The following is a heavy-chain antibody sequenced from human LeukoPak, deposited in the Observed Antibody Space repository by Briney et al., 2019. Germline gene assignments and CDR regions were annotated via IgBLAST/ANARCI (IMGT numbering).Heavy chain of an antibody. CDR1: GFTFTTYG. CDR3: ARERLPFWFFDY. V-gene: IGHV3-7*01. Sequence: HPGGSLRLSCSASGFTFTTYGMNWVRQAPGKGLEWVANIKQDGSEKYYVDSVKGRFTISRDNAKNSLYLQMNSLRAEDTAVYYCARERLPFWFFDYWGQGTLVTVSS. J-gene: IGHJ4*02. D-gene: IGHD3-3*01. CDR2: IKQDGSEK.